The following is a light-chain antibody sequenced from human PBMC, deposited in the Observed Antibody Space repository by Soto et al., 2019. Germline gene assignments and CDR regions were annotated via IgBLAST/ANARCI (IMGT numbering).Light chain of an antibody. Sequence: DIQMTQSPSSLSASVGDRVTITCRASQGISNNLVWYQQKPGKVPKLLIYAASTLQSGVPSRFSDSGSGTDFTLTISSLQPEDVATYYCQKYTSVLTFGGGTKVEIK. CDR3: QKYTSVLT. V-gene: IGKV1-27*01. CDR2: AAS. CDR1: QGISNN. J-gene: IGKJ4*01.